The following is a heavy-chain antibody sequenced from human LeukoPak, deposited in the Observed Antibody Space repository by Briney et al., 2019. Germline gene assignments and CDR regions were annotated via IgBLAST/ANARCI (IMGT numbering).Heavy chain of an antibody. J-gene: IGHJ2*01. CDR3: AHRGLGGYDSSGYLSCYFDL. D-gene: IGHD3-22*01. V-gene: IGHV2-5*02. CDR2: IYWDDDK. CDR1: GFSLSTSGVG. Sequence: SGPTLVKPTQTLTLTCTFSGFSLSTSGVGVGWIRQPPGKALEWLALIYWDDDKRYSPSLKSRLTITKDTSKNQVVLTMTNMDPVDTATYYCAHRGLGGYDSSGYLSCYFDLWGRGTLVTASS.